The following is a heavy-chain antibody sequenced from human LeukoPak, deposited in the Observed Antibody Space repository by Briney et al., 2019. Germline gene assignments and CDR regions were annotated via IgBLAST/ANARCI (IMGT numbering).Heavy chain of an antibody. Sequence: ASVKVSCKASGYTFSSFTMHWLRQAPGQRLEWMGWISAGNGNTKYSQRFQGRVTITRDTSASTAYMELTSLRSGDTAVYYCARGGTDYDYVWGSFHFDYWGQETLVTVSS. CDR3: ARGGTDYDYVWGSFHFDY. J-gene: IGHJ4*02. CDR2: ISAGNGNT. CDR1: GYTFSSFT. V-gene: IGHV1-3*01. D-gene: IGHD3-16*01.